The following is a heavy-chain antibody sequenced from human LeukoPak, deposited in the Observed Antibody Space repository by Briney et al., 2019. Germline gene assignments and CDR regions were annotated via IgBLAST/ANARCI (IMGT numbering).Heavy chain of an antibody. CDR3: AKDGPQSIVGATTFDY. J-gene: IGHJ4*02. V-gene: IGHV3-23*01. D-gene: IGHD1-26*01. Sequence: PGGSLRLSCAASGFTFSSYSMNWVRQAPGKGLEWVSTLSDSGDDTYYADSVKGRFTISRDNSKNTLYLQMNSLRAEDTAVYYCAKDGPQSIVGATTFDYWGQGTLVTVSS. CDR2: LSDSGDDT. CDR1: GFTFSSYS.